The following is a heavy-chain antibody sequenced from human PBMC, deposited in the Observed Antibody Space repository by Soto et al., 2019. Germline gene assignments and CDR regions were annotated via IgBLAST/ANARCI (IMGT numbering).Heavy chain of an antibody. CDR3: ARDYPYYYDTNRNFPLLH. J-gene: IGHJ1*01. CDR2: IKGDGSVT. V-gene: IGHV3-74*01. Sequence: PGGSLRLSCAASGFIFKSYWMHWVRQAPGKGLEWVSRIKGDGSVTDSAESVKGRFTISRDNAKNTLYLQMNSLKVEDTAVYYCARDYPYYYDTNRNFPLLHWGRGTLVTVSS. CDR1: GFIFKSYW. D-gene: IGHD3-22*01.